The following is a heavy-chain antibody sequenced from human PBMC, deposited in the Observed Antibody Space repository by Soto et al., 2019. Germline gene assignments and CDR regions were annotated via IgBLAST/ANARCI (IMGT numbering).Heavy chain of an antibody. CDR1: GFTFSSYS. D-gene: IGHD5-12*01. J-gene: IGHJ3*02. CDR2: INTDGSST. Sequence: XGCLRLTCAASGFTFSSYSMHWVRQAPGKGLVWVSRINTDGSSTTYADSVKGRFTISRDNAKNTLYLQMNSLRAEDTAVYYCAREKAWPDRAFEIWRQGTMVTVSS. CDR3: AREKAWPDRAFEI. V-gene: IGHV3-74*01.